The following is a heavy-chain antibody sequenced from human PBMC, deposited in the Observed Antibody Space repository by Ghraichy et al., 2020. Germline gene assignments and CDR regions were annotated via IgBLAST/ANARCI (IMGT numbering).Heavy chain of an antibody. J-gene: IGHJ6*03. CDR3: ARAHYYDSSGYYYYYYYMDV. CDR1: GYTFTSYG. CDR2: ISAYNGNT. Sequence: ASVKVSCKASGYTFTSYGISWVRQAPGQGLEWMGWISAYNGNTNYAQKLQGRVTMTTDTSTSTAYMELRSLRSDDTAVYYCARAHYYDSSGYYYYYYYMDVWGKGTTVTVSS. D-gene: IGHD3-22*01. V-gene: IGHV1-18*04.